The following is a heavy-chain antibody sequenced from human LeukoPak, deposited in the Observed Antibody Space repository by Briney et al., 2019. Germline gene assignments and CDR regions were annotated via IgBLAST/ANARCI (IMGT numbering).Heavy chain of an antibody. CDR3: TSGTLSYYYMDV. Sequence: GGSLRLSCAASGFTFSDYYMSWIRQAPGKGLEWVSYISSSGSTIYYADSVKGRFTISRDNAKNSLYLQMNSLRAEDTAVYYCTSGTLSYYYMDVWGKGTTVTISS. J-gene: IGHJ6*03. CDR1: GFTFSDYY. CDR2: ISSSGSTI. D-gene: IGHD1-14*01. V-gene: IGHV3-11*01.